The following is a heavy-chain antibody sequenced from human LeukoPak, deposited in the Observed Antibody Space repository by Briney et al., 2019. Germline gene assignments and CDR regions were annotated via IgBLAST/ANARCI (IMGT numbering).Heavy chain of an antibody. Sequence: SETLSLTCTVSGGSISSGGYYWSWIRQHPGKGLEWIGYIYYSGSTYYSPSLKSRVTISVDTSKNQFSLKLSSVTAADTAVYYCARDRGGYCSSTSCPLGAFDIWGQGTMVTVSS. D-gene: IGHD2-2*01. V-gene: IGHV4-31*03. CDR1: GGSISSGGYY. CDR3: ARDRGGYCSSTSCPLGAFDI. CDR2: IYYSGST. J-gene: IGHJ3*02.